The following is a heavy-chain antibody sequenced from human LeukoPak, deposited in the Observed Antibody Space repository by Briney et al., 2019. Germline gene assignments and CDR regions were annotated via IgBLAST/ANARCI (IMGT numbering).Heavy chain of an antibody. Sequence: GRSLRLSCAASGFTFSSYAMHWVRQAPGKGLEWVAVISYDGSNKYYADSVKGRFTISRDNSKNTLYLQMNSLRAEDTAVYYCARETMSAAGSGGMDVWGQGTTVTVSS. V-gene: IGHV3-30-3*01. CDR1: GFTFSSYA. J-gene: IGHJ6*02. D-gene: IGHD6-13*01. CDR2: ISYDGSNK. CDR3: ARETMSAAGSGGMDV.